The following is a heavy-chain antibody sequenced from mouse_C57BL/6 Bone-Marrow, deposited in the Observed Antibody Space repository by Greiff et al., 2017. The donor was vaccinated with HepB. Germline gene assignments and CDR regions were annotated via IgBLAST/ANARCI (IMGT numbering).Heavy chain of an antibody. CDR2: IDPSDSYT. D-gene: IGHD4-1*01. CDR3: AREAGTGYFDV. V-gene: IGHV1-69*01. CDR1: GYTFNSYW. Sequence: VQLQQPGAELVMPGASVKLSCKASGYTFNSYWMHWVKQRPGQGLEWIGEIDPSDSYTNYNQKFKGKSTLTVDKSSNTAYMHLSSLTSEDSAVYYCAREAGTGYFDVWVTGTTVTVSS. J-gene: IGHJ1*03.